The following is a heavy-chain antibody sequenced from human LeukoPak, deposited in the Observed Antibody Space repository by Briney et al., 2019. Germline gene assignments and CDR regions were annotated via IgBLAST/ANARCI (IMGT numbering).Heavy chain of an antibody. V-gene: IGHV1-8*01. D-gene: IGHD3-22*01. Sequence: ASVKVSCKASGYTFTSYDINWVRQATGQGLEWMGWMNPNSGNTGYAQKFQGRVTMTRDTSISTAYMELSRLRSDDTAVYYCAREGDYYDSSGYYSKVYFDYWGQGTLVTASS. J-gene: IGHJ4*02. CDR3: AREGDYYDSSGYYSKVYFDY. CDR1: GYTFTSYD. CDR2: MNPNSGNT.